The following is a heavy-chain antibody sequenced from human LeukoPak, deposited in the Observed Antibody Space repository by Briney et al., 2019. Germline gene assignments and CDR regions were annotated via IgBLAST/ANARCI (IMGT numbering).Heavy chain of an antibody. CDR1: GGSVSSGSYY. CDR2: IFYSGST. Sequence: SETLPLTCTVSGGSVSSGSYYWSWIRQPPGKGLEWIGYIFYSGSTNYNPSLKSRVTISVDTSKNQFSLKLSSVTAADSAVYYCARDQVAYYDILTGSSEMNWFDPWGQGTLVTVSS. D-gene: IGHD3-9*01. CDR3: ARDQVAYYDILTGSSEMNWFDP. J-gene: IGHJ5*02. V-gene: IGHV4-61*01.